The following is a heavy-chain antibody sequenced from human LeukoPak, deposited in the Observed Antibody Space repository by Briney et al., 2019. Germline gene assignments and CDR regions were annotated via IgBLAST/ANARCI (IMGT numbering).Heavy chain of an antibody. Sequence: PGGSLRLSCAASGFTFSSYSMNWVRQAPGKGLEWVSYISSSSSTIYYADSVKGRFTISRDNAKNSLYLQMNSLRAEDTAVYYCAKDPVADLEYFDYWGQGTLVTVSS. J-gene: IGHJ4*02. CDR2: ISSSSSTI. V-gene: IGHV3-48*01. CDR1: GFTFSSYS. D-gene: IGHD6-19*01. CDR3: AKDPVADLEYFDY.